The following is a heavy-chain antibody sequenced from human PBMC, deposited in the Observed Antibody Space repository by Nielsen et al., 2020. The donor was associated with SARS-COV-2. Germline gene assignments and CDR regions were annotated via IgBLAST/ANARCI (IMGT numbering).Heavy chain of an antibody. CDR3: AREFALRDTAYFDY. D-gene: IGHD5-18*01. CDR1: GFSVSSHD. V-gene: IGHV3-53*01. Sequence: GGSLRLSCAASGFSVSSHDMNWVRQAPGKGLQWVSLIYSDGSTKYADSVKGRFTISRDNSRNTVYLQMNSLRPEDTAVYYCAREFALRDTAYFDYWGHGTLVTVSS. J-gene: IGHJ4*01. CDR2: IYSDGST.